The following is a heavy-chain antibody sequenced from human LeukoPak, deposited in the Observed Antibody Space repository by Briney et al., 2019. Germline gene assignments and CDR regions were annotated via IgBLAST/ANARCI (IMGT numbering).Heavy chain of an antibody. Sequence: GGSLRLSCTASGFTFSTYAIHWVRQAPGKGLEWVAVIWYDGSNKYYADSVKGRFTISRDNSKNTMYLQMNSLRAEDTAVYYCARDSEELWFGEWGGAFDIWGQGTMVTVSS. CDR2: IWYDGSNK. J-gene: IGHJ3*02. D-gene: IGHD3-10*01. V-gene: IGHV3-33*01. CDR1: GFTFSTYA. CDR3: ARDSEELWFGEWGGAFDI.